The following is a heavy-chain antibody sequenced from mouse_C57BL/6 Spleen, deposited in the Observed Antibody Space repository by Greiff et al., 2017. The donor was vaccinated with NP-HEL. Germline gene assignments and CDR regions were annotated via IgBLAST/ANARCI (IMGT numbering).Heavy chain of an antibody. V-gene: IGHV5-6*01. CDR1: GFTFSSYG. CDR2: ISSGGRYT. CDR3: ASLYYDYAWYFDV. Sequence: EVKLMESGGDLVKPGGSLKLSCAASGFTFSSYGMSWVRPPPAPRLAWVATISSGGRYTYYPDSVKGRFTISRDNAKNTLYLQMSSLKSEDTAMYYCASLYYDYAWYFDVWGTGTTVTVSS. J-gene: IGHJ1*03. D-gene: IGHD2-4*01.